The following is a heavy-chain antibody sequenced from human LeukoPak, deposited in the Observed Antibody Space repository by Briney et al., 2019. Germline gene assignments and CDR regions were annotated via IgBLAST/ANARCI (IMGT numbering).Heavy chain of an antibody. CDR2: IYYSGST. D-gene: IGHD3-10*01. Sequence: PSQTLSLTCTVSGGSISIGGYYWSWIRQHPGKGLEWIGYIYYSGSTYYNPSLKSRVTISVDTSKNQFSLKLSSVTAADTAVYYCARVGDDYNGMDVWGQGTTVTVSS. CDR1: GGSISIGGYY. V-gene: IGHV4-31*03. J-gene: IGHJ6*02. CDR3: ARVGDDYNGMDV.